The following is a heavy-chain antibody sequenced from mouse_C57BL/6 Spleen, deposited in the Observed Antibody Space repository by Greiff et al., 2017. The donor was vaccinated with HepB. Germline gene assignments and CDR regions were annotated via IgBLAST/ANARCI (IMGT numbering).Heavy chain of an antibody. CDR3: ARCGSSYVGYFDV. CDR2: INPYNGGT. CDR1: GYTFTDYY. Sequence: VQLQQSGPVLVKPGASVKMSCKASGYTFTDYYMNWVKQSHGKSLEWIGVINPYNGGTSYNQKFKGKATLTVDKSSSTAYMELNSLTSEDSAVYYCARCGSSYVGYFDVWGTGTTVRLL. D-gene: IGHD1-1*01. J-gene: IGHJ1*03. V-gene: IGHV1-19*01.